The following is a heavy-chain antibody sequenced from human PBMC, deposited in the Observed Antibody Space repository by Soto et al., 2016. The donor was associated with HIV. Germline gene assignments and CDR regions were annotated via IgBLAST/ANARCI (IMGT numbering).Heavy chain of an antibody. J-gene: IGHJ6*03. D-gene: IGHD6-13*01. CDR1: GGSINSGSYY. CDR3: ARRRFIFAVEDSSTWSVPFYYLYYIXV. CDR2: MYYSGST. V-gene: IGHV4-39*01. Sequence: QLQLHESGPGRVKPSETLSLSCTVSGGSINSGSYYWGWIRQPPGKGLDWIGSMYYSGSTYYNPSLKSRVAMSVDNVQEPFLPEAELCDRRRHGYLFCARRRFIFAVEDSSTWSVPFYYLYYIXVWGQRDQRS.